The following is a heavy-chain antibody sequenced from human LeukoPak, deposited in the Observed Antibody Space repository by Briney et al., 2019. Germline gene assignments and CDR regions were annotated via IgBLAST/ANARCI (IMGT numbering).Heavy chain of an antibody. CDR2: IWYDGSKK. D-gene: IGHD6-13*01. Sequence: GGSLRLSCAASGFSFRTYGMHWVRQAPGKGLEWVAVIWYDGSKKFCADSVKGRFTISRDNSKNTMYLQMDSLRADDTAVYYCARGSHEAAAALDYWGQGTLVSVSS. CDR3: ARGSHEAAAALDY. J-gene: IGHJ4*02. V-gene: IGHV3-33*01. CDR1: GFSFRTYG.